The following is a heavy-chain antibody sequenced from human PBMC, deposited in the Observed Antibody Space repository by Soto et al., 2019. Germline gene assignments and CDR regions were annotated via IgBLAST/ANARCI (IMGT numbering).Heavy chain of an antibody. J-gene: IGHJ6*02. V-gene: IGHV3-73*01. CDR3: PMTGMDV. CDR2: IRSKANSYAT. CDR1: GFTFSGSA. Sequence: EVQLVESGGGLVQPGGSLKLSCAASGFTFSGSAMHWVRQASGKGLEWVGRIRSKANSYATAYAASVKGRFTISRDDSKNTVYLQMNSLKTEDTAVYYCPMTGMDVWGQGTTVTVSS.